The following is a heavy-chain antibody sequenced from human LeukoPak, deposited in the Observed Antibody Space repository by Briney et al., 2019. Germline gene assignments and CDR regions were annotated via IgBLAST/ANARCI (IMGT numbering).Heavy chain of an antibody. CDR1: GGSISSSSHY. V-gene: IGHV4-39*01. Sequence: SETLSLTCTVSGGSISSSSHYWGWIRQPPGKGLEWIGSMYYRGSTYYNPSLKSRVTISVDPSKNQFSLKLSSVTAADTAVYYCAKSVYYYDSSGRYYYYMDVWGKGTTVTVSS. J-gene: IGHJ6*03. CDR2: MYYRGST. D-gene: IGHD3-22*01. CDR3: AKSVYYYDSSGRYYYYMDV.